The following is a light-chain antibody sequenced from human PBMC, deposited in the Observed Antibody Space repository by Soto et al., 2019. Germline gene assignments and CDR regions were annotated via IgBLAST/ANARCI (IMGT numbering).Light chain of an antibody. J-gene: IGLJ1*01. Sequence: QSALTQPPSASGSPGQSVVISCTGTSSDVGGYNYVSWYQQHPGKAPKLMIYEVNKRPSGVPDRFSGSKSGNTASLTVSGLQAEDEADYYCSSYAGSSNVFGTGTKVTLL. CDR2: EVN. CDR1: SSDVGGYNY. CDR3: SSYAGSSNV. V-gene: IGLV2-8*01.